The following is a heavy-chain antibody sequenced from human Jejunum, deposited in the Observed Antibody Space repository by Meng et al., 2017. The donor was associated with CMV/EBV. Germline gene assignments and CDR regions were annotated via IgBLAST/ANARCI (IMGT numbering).Heavy chain of an antibody. CDR1: GFSFSDAW. J-gene: IGHJ4*02. V-gene: IGHV3-15*07. Sequence: SGFSFSDAWMNWVRRGPGKGLEWVGRIKSESYGGATHYAAPVKGRFTISRDDPRNMVFLQMNSLKTEDTGVYYCTTGRPPSSLDIDDWGQGTLVTVSS. CDR2: IKSESYGGAT. D-gene: IGHD3/OR15-3a*01. CDR3: TTGRPPSSLDIDD.